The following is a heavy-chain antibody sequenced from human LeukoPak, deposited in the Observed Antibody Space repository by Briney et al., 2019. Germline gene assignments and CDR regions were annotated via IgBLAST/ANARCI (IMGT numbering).Heavy chain of an antibody. J-gene: IGHJ6*02. CDR1: GLTFGDYA. CDR2: IRSMAYGGTT. Sequence: GGSLRLSCTAPGLTFGDYAMSWGRKAPGKGREWVGFIRSMAYGGTTEYAASVKGGFTISRDDSKSIAYLQMNSLKTEDTAVYSCTEYSGSSPLALDVWGQGTTVTVSS. CDR3: TEYSGSSPLALDV. V-gene: IGHV3-49*04. D-gene: IGHD1-26*01.